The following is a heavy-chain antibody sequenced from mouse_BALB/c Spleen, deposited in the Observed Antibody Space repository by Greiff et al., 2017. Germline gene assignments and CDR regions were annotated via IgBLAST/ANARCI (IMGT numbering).Heavy chain of an antibody. CDR1: GYTFTDYA. D-gene: IGHD2-3*01. CDR2: ISTYYGDA. J-gene: IGHJ2*01. V-gene: IGHV1S137*01. CDR3: ARSGGYYPYFDY. Sequence: VQLQQSGAELVRPGVSAKISCKGSGYTFTDYAMHWVKQSHAKSLEWIGVISTYYGDASYNQKFKGKATMTVDKSSSTAYMELARLTSEDSAIYYCARSGGYYPYFDYWGQGTTLTVSS.